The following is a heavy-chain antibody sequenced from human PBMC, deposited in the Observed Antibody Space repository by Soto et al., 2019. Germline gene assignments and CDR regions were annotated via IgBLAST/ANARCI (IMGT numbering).Heavy chain of an antibody. CDR3: AGQTFTIAAASYGRSNWFDP. J-gene: IGHJ5*02. CDR1: GGSITSSSHF. V-gene: IGHV4-39*01. D-gene: IGHD6-25*01. CDR2: IYFTGNT. Sequence: SETLSLTCSASGGSITSSSHFWGWVRQPPGKGLEWIGTIYFTGNTYYTPSLKSRLTMSIDTSKNEFSLRLNSVTAADTAVNYCAGQTFTIAAASYGRSNWFDPWGPGTLVTVS.